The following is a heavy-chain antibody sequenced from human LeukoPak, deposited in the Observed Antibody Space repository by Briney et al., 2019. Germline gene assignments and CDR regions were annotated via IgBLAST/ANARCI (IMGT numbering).Heavy chain of an antibody. V-gene: IGHV3-74*01. D-gene: IGHD3-3*01. Sequence: GSLRLSCAASGFTFSSYWMHWVRQAPGKGLVWVSRINSDGSSTSYADSVKGRFTISIDNAKNTLYLQMNSLRAEDKAVYYCARDGYYDFGSGQNNWFDLWGQGTVVTVPS. CDR3: ARDGYYDFGSGQNNWFDL. J-gene: IGHJ5*02. CDR1: GFTFSSYW. CDR2: INSDGSST.